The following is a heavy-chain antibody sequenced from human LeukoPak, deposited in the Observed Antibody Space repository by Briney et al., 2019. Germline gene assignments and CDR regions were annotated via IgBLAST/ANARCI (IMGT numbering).Heavy chain of an antibody. J-gene: IGHJ6*02. D-gene: IGHD1-26*01. V-gene: IGHV1-69*13. CDR3: ARISLGAIWGYYYGMDV. CDR1: GGTFSSYS. CDR2: IIPIFDTA. Sequence: SVKVSCKASGGTFSSYSISWVRQAPGQGLEWMGGIIPIFDTANYAQKFQGRVTITADESTSTAYMELSSLRSEDTAVFYCARISLGAIWGYYYGMDVWGQGTTVTVSS.